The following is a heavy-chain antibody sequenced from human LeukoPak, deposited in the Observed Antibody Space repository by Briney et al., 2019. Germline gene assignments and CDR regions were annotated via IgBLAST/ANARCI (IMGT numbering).Heavy chain of an antibody. D-gene: IGHD3-22*01. CDR1: GFTFSNYA. CDR2: ISSSGGTT. V-gene: IGHV3-23*01. J-gene: IGHJ4*02. Sequence: PGGSLRLSCAASGFTFSNYAMSWVRQAPGKGLEWVSGISSSGGTTKYADSVKGRFTISRDSSKTTLYLQMNSLRAEDTALYYCAKGRVAITAPHDYWGQGTLVTVSS. CDR3: AKGRVAITAPHDY.